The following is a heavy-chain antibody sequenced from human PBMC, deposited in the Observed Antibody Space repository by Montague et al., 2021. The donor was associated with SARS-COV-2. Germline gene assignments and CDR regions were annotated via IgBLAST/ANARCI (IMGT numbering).Heavy chain of an antibody. CDR2: MYYSCST. J-gene: IGHJ4*02. CDR1: GGSIGSCY. V-gene: IGHV4-59*01. CDR3: ARGFEY. Sequence: SETLSLTCTVYGGSIGSCYWTWFRHPPGKGLEFVAYMYYSCSTNYNPSLKSRVTISVDTSKNQFSLKLTSVTAADTAVYYCARGFEYWGQGPLVTVSS.